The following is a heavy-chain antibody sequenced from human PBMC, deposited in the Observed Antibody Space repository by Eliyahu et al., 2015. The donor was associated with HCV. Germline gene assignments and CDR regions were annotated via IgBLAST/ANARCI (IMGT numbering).Heavy chain of an antibody. D-gene: IGHD2-21*01. Sequence: QLQLQESGPGLVKSSETLSLTCTVSGGSISSSGNFWAWIRQPPGKGLEWLGSIYHPGSTYYNPSLKSRVTISVDTSKNQFSLKMSSVTAADTAVYFCARSPGILRWPFDSWGQGTLVTVSS. CDR2: IYHPGST. CDR3: ARSPGILRWPFDS. J-gene: IGHJ4*02. V-gene: IGHV4-39*01. CDR1: GGSISSSGNF.